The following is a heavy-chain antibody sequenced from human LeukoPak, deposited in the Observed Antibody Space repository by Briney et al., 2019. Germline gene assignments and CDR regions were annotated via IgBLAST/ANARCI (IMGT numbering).Heavy chain of an antibody. J-gene: IGHJ4*02. CDR3: ARGLLVVVGATPDY. CDR2: IWYDGSNK. CDR1: GFTFSSYG. D-gene: IGHD1-26*01. V-gene: IGHV3-33*01. Sequence: PGGSLRLSCAASGFTFSSYGMHWVRQAPGKGLEWVAVIWYDGSNKYYADSVKGRFTISRDNSKNTLYLQMNSLRADDTAVYYCARGLLVVVGATPDYWGQGTLVTVSS.